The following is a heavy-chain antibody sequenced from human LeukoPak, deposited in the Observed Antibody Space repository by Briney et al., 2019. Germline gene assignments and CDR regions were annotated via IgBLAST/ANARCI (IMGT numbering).Heavy chain of an antibody. CDR3: VRYRDTAMVTYFDY. CDR1: GGSISSHY. Sequence: PSETLSLTCTVSGGSISSHYWSWIRQPPGKGLEWIGYIYYSGSTNYNPSLKSRVTISVDTSKNQFSLKLSSVTAADTAVYYCVRYRDTAMVTYFDYWGQGTLVTVPS. V-gene: IGHV4-59*11. D-gene: IGHD5-18*01. CDR2: IYYSGST. J-gene: IGHJ4*02.